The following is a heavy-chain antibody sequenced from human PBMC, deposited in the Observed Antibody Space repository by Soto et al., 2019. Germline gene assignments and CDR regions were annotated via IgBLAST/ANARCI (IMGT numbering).Heavy chain of an antibody. CDR2: ISYDGSNK. J-gene: IGHJ4*02. Sequence: GGSLRLSCAASGFTFSSYAMHWVRQAPGKGLEWVAVISYDGSNKYYADSVKGRFTISRDNSKNTLYLQMNSLRAEDTAVYYCARDRDYDILTEIHPGGYFDYWGQGTLVTVSS. V-gene: IGHV3-30-3*01. CDR3: ARDRDYDILTEIHPGGYFDY. D-gene: IGHD3-9*01. CDR1: GFTFSSYA.